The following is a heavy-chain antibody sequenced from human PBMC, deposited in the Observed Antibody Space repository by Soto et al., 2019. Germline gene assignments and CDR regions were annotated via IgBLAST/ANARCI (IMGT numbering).Heavy chain of an antibody. CDR1: GFTFSSYT. Sequence: EVQLLESGGGLVQPGGSLRLSCAASGFTFSSYTMNWVRQAPGKGLEWVSGISDSGDSTYYADSVKGRFTISRDSSKNTLFRQMNSLRTDDTAVYYCARRSVNYPIDYWGQGTLVTVSS. CDR2: ISDSGDST. J-gene: IGHJ4*02. CDR3: ARRSVNYPIDY. V-gene: IGHV3-23*01. D-gene: IGHD3-3*01.